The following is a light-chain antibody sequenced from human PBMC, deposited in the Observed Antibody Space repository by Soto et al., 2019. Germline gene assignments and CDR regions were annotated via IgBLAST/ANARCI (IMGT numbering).Light chain of an antibody. Sequence: EIVLTQSPGTLSLSPGERATLSCRASQSVSSSYLAWYQQKPGQAPRLLIYGASNRATGIPDRFSGSGSGTDVTLTISRLEPEDFAVYYCQQYGNSPQTFGQGTKVEIK. CDR2: GAS. J-gene: IGKJ1*01. V-gene: IGKV3-20*01. CDR1: QSVSSSY. CDR3: QQYGNSPQT.